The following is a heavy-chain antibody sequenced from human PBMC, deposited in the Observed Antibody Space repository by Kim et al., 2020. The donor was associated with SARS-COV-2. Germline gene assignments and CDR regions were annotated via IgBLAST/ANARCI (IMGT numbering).Heavy chain of an antibody. CDR3: AKKILGAHFDY. CDR2: T. D-gene: IGHD1-26*01. Sequence: TDDADSVKGRFTISRDNTKNTLYLKMNSLRAEDTAVDYCAKKILGAHFDYWGQGTLVTVSS. J-gene: IGHJ4*02. V-gene: IGHV3-23*01.